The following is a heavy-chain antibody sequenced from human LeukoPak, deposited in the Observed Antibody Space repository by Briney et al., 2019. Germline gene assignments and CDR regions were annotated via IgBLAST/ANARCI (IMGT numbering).Heavy chain of an antibody. Sequence: SETLSLTCTVSGGSIITYYWSWIRQPAGKGLEWIGRIYSSGRTNYNPPLKSRVTISVDTSKNQFSLRLSSVTAADTAVYYSARLASGSYGPLTPFDYWGQGTLVTVSS. CDR2: IYSSGRT. CDR3: ARLASGSYGPLTPFDY. J-gene: IGHJ4*02. CDR1: GGSIITYY. D-gene: IGHD1-26*01. V-gene: IGHV4-4*07.